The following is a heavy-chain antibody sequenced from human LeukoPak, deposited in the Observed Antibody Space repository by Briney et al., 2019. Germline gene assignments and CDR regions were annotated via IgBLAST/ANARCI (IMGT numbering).Heavy chain of an antibody. J-gene: IGHJ5*02. CDR1: GGSFSGYY. V-gene: IGHV4-34*01. CDR3: ARARSGRFDL. D-gene: IGHD1-26*01. Sequence: PSETLSLTCAVYGGSFSGYYWSWIRQPPGKGLEWIGEINHSGSTNYNPSLKSRVTISVDTSKNQFSLKLSSVTPEDTAVYYCARARSGRFDLWGQGTLVTVSS. CDR2: INHSGST.